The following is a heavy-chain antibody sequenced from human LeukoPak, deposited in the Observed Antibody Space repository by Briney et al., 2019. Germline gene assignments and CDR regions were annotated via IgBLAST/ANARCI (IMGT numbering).Heavy chain of an antibody. Sequence: GGSLRLSCAASGFTFSSYAMSWVRQAPGKGLEWVSAISGSGGSTYYADSVKGRFTISRDNSKNTLYLQMNSLRAEDTAVYYCAKEQHGYSSWYDYYYGMDVWGQGTTVTVSS. D-gene: IGHD6-13*01. CDR1: GFTFSSYA. V-gene: IGHV3-23*01. CDR3: AKEQHGYSSWYDYYYGMDV. CDR2: ISGSGGST. J-gene: IGHJ6*02.